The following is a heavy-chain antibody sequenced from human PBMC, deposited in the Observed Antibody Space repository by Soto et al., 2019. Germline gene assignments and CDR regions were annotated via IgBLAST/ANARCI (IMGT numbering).Heavy chain of an antibody. Sequence: SETLSLTWTVSGGSINGYYWSWIRQPPGKELEWIGYVYYSGSTSYNPSLKSRVTMSVDTSKNQFSLKLTSVTAADTAVYYCARSSSSSNWYLDYWGQGTLVTVSS. V-gene: IGHV4-59*01. D-gene: IGHD6-13*01. CDR3: ARSSSSSNWYLDY. J-gene: IGHJ4*02. CDR1: GGSINGYY. CDR2: VYYSGST.